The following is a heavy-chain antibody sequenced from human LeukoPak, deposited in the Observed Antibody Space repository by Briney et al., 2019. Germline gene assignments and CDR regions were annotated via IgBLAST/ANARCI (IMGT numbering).Heavy chain of an antibody. J-gene: IGHJ4*02. CDR2: IYYSGST. CDR3: ARELRYLNYSDY. Sequence: SETQSLTCTVSGGSISSYYWSWIRQPPGKGLEWIGYIYYSGSTNYNPSLKSRVTISVDTSKNQFSLKLSSVTAADTAVYYCARELRYLNYSDYWGQGTLVTVSS. D-gene: IGHD2-15*01. V-gene: IGHV4-59*01. CDR1: GGSISSYY.